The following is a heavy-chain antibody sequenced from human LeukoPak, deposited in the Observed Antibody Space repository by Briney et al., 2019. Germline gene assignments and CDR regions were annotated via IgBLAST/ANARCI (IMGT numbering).Heavy chain of an antibody. CDR2: IYTSGST. Sequence: SETLSLTCTVSGGSISSYYWSWIRQPAGKGLECIGRIYTSGSTNYNPSLKSRVTMSVDTSKNQFSLKLSSVTAADTAVYYCASSPNWNYARGAFDIWGQGTMVTVSS. D-gene: IGHD1-7*01. V-gene: IGHV4-4*07. CDR1: GGSISSYY. J-gene: IGHJ3*02. CDR3: ASSPNWNYARGAFDI.